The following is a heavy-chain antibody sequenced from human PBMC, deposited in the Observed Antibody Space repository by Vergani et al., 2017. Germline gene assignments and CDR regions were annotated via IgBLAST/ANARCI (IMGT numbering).Heavy chain of an antibody. Sequence: QVQLQESGPGLVKPSETLSLTCTVSVGSISSYYWSWIRQPPGKGLEWIGYIYYSGSTNYNPSLKSRVTISVDTSKNQFSLKLSSVTAADTAVYYCARTDYDFWSGYFHYYYYMDVWGKGTTVTVSS. CDR3: ARTDYDFWSGYFHYYYYMDV. V-gene: IGHV4-59*01. D-gene: IGHD3-3*01. J-gene: IGHJ6*03. CDR1: VGSISSYY. CDR2: IYYSGST.